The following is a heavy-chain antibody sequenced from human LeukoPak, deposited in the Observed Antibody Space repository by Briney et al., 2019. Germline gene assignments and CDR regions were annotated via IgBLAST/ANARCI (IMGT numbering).Heavy chain of an antibody. CDR1: GGSISSYY. D-gene: IGHD3-10*01. CDR2: IYYSGST. Sequence: PSETLSLTCTVSGGSISSYYWSWIRQPPGKGLEYIGYIYYSGSTNYNPSLKSRVTMSLDTSTNQFSLKLRSVTTADTAVYYCARDGSGSFGDFDYWGQGTLVTVSS. V-gene: IGHV4-59*01. J-gene: IGHJ4*02. CDR3: ARDGSGSFGDFDY.